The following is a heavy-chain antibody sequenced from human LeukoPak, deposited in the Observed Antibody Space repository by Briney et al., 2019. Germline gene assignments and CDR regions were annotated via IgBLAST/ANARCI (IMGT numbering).Heavy chain of an antibody. CDR3: ARGGSGYYIYYFDY. CDR2: ISAYNGNT. J-gene: IGHJ4*02. V-gene: IGHV1-18*01. Sequence: ASVKVSCKASGGTFSSYAISWVRQAPGQGLEWMGWISAYNGNTNYAQKLQGRVTMTTDTSTSTAYMELRSLRSDDTAVYYCARGGSGYYIYYFDYWGQGTLVTVSS. D-gene: IGHD3-3*01. CDR1: GGTFSSYA.